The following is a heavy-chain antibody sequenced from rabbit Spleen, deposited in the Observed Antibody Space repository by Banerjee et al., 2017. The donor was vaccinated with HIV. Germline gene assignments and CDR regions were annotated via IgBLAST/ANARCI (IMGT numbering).Heavy chain of an antibody. D-gene: IGHD8-1*01. J-gene: IGHJ6*01. CDR2: INAITGKA. Sequence: QSLEESGGDLVKPGASLTLTCTASGFSFSTTYYMCWVRQAPGKGLEWTACINAITGKAVYASWAKGRFIMSRISSTKVTLQMTSLTAADTATYFCARDTGSSFSSYGMDLWGPGTLVTVS. V-gene: IGHV1S40*01. CDR3: ARDTGSSFSSYGMDL. CDR1: GFSFSTTYY.